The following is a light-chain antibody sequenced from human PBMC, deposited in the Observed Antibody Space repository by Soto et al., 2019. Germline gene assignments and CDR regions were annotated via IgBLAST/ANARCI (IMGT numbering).Light chain of an antibody. V-gene: IGLV3-27*01. CDR3: YSAADDIGV. CDR1: ILAKKY. J-gene: IGLJ3*02. CDR2: KDS. Sequence: SYELTQPSSVSVSPGQTARITCSGDILAKKYVRWFQQKPGQAPVLVIYKDSERPSGIPERFSGSSSGTTVTLTISGAQVEDEADYYCYSAADDIGVFGGGTKVTVL.